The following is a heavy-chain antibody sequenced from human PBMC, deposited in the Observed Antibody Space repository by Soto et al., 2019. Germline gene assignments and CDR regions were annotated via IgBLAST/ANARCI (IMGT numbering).Heavy chain of an antibody. CDR1: GDSMTSGDYS. J-gene: IGHJ4*02. CDR3: ARGDYQYSIDF. CDR2: IYRTGNT. V-gene: IGHV4-30-2*01. Sequence: QLQLQESGSRLVKSSQTLSLTCTVSGDSMTSGDYSWSWIRQPPGKGLERLGYIYRTGNTHYSPSLKSRVSISQDRSKNQCSLELTSVTAADTAVYYCARGDYQYSIDFWGQGTLVTVSS. D-gene: IGHD2-2*01.